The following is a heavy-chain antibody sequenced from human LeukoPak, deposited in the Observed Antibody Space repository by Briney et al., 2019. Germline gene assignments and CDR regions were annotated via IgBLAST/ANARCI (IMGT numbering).Heavy chain of an antibody. V-gene: IGHV3-21*01. CDR3: ARDRNYDYIWGSYRPDYFDY. CDR1: GFTFSSYT. CDR2: ITGSSTYI. J-gene: IGHJ4*02. Sequence: GGSLRLSCAASGFTFSSYTMNWVRQAPGKGLEWVSSITGSSTYIYYADSVKGRFTISRDNAKNSLYLQMNSLRAEDTAVYYRARDRNYDYIWGSYRPDYFDYWGQGTLVTVSS. D-gene: IGHD3-16*02.